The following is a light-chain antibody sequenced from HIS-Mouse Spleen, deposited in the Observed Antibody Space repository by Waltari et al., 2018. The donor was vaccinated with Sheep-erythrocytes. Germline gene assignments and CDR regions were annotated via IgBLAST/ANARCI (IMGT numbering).Light chain of an antibody. V-gene: IGLV2-11*01. CDR2: DVS. CDR3: CSYAGSYNHV. CDR1: ISYVGGYNY. Sequence: QSALTQPRSVSGSPGQSVTISCTGTISYVGGYNYVSWYQQHPGKAPKLMIYDVSKRPSGVPDRFSGSKSGNTASLTISGLQAEDEADYYCCSYAGSYNHVFATGTKVTVL. J-gene: IGLJ1*01.